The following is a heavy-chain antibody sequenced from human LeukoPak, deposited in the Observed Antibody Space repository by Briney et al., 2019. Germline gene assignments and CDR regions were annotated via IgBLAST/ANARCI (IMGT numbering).Heavy chain of an antibody. D-gene: IGHD6-13*01. CDR3: AKDVKIAAAGTLYYYYGMDV. J-gene: IGHJ6*02. Sequence: GGSLRLSCAASGFTFSSYGMHWVRQAPGKGLEWVSAISGSGGSTYYADSVKGRFTISRDNSKNTLYLQMNSLRAGDTAVYYCAKDVKIAAAGTLYYYYGMDVWGQGTTVTVSS. V-gene: IGHV3-23*01. CDR1: GFTFSSYG. CDR2: ISGSGGST.